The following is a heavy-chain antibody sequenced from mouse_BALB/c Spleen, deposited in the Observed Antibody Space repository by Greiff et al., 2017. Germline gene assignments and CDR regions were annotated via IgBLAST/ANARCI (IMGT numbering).Heavy chain of an antibody. CDR1: GYTFTSYY. Sequence: VQLQQPGAELVKPGASVKLSCKASGYTFTSYYMYWVKQRPGQGLEWIGGIIPSNGGTNFNEKFKSKATLTVDKSSSTAYMQLSSLTSEDSAVYYCTRSYDGYYEAWFAYWGQGTLVTVSA. D-gene: IGHD2-3*01. CDR3: TRSYDGYYEAWFAY. J-gene: IGHJ3*01. V-gene: IGHV1S81*02. CDR2: IIPSNGGT.